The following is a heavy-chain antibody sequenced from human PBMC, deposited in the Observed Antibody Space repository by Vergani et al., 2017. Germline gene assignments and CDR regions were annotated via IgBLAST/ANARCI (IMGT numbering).Heavy chain of an antibody. CDR3: AQQTTVVTLSGAFDI. CDR2: ISGSGGSI. CDR1: GFTFSSYA. D-gene: IGHD4-23*01. V-gene: IGHV3-23*01. Sequence: EVQLLESGGGLVQPGGSLRLSCAASGFTFSSYAMSWVRQAPGKGLEWDSAISGSGGSIYYADSVKGRFTISRDNSKNTLYLQMNSLRAEETAVYYCAQQTTVVTLSGAFDIWGQETMVTVSS. J-gene: IGHJ3*02.